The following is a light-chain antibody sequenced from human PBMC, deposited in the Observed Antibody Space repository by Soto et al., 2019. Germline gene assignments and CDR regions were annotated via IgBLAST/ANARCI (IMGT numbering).Light chain of an antibody. CDR3: SSYAGSNYVV. J-gene: IGLJ2*01. CDR1: SSDVGGYNY. Sequence: QSVLTQPPSASGSPGQSVTISCTGTSSDVGGYNYVSWYQQHPGKAPKLMIYEVIKRPSGVPDRSAVCKFGNTASLTVSGCQAEDEADYDCSSYAGSNYVVVGGGSKLTVL. CDR2: EVI. V-gene: IGLV2-8*01.